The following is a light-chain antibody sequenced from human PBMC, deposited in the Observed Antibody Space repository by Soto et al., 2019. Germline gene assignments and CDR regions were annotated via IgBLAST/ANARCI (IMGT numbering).Light chain of an antibody. CDR3: QQRNSYPRT. J-gene: IGKJ2*01. Sequence: DIQMTQSPSTLCVSVGDRVTITCRASQTISSWLAWYQQKPGKAPKLLIYKASTLKSGVPSRFSGSGSGTDFTLTISCLQSEDFATYYCQQRNSYPRTLGQGTKVDIK. V-gene: IGKV1-5*03. CDR2: KAS. CDR1: QTISSW.